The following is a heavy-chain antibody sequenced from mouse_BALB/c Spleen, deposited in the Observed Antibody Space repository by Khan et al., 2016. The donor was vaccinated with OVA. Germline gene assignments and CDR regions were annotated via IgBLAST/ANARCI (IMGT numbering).Heavy chain of an antibody. V-gene: IGHV9-4*02. J-gene: IGHJ4*01. CDR3: ARGGAAYYRNDGGAMEY. Sequence: QIQLVQSGPELKKSGETVRISCKASGYTFTTAGMQWVQKMPGKGLKWIGWINTHSGVPKYAEDFKGRFAFSLETSASTAYLQITNLKNEDTATYFCARGGAAYYRNDGGAMEYWGQGTSVTVSS. CDR1: GYTFTTAG. CDR2: INTHSGVP. D-gene: IGHD2-14*01.